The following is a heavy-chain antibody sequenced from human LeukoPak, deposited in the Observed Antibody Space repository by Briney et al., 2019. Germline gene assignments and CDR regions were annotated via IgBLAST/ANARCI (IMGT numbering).Heavy chain of an antibody. Sequence: PSETLSLTCAVYGGSFSGYYWSWIRQPPGKGLEWIGEINHSGSTNYSPSLKSRVTISVDTSKNQFSLKLSSVTAADTAVYYCARTYGSSWYPYYYMDVWGKGTTVTISS. CDR1: GGSFSGYY. D-gene: IGHD6-13*01. V-gene: IGHV4-34*01. CDR2: INHSGST. CDR3: ARTYGSSWYPYYYMDV. J-gene: IGHJ6*03.